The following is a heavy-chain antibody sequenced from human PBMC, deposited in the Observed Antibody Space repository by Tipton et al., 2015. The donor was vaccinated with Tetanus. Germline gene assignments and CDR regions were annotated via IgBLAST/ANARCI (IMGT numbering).Heavy chain of an antibody. Sequence: SLRLSCAASGFTFSGYGMHWVRQAPGKGLEWVAVIWYDGSNKYYADSVKGRFTISRDNSKNTLYLQMNSLRAEDTAVYYCARGTSRIVYYFDYWGQGTLVTVSS. V-gene: IGHV3-33*01. CDR1: GFTFSGYG. CDR3: ARGTSRIVYYFDY. CDR2: IWYDGSNK. D-gene: IGHD2-21*01. J-gene: IGHJ4*02.